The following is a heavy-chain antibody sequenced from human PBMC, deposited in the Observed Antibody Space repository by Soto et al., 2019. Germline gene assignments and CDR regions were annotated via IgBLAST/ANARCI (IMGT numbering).Heavy chain of an antibody. Sequence: GESLKISCQASGYTFSTFWIGWVRQMPGKGLEWMGIIYPGDSDTRYSPSFQGRVTISADKSIGTAYLQWSSLKASDTAMYYCAVCSSWSVFDVWGQGTMVTVSS. D-gene: IGHD3-10*01. CDR2: IYPGDSDT. V-gene: IGHV5-51*01. J-gene: IGHJ3*01. CDR3: AVCSSWSVFDV. CDR1: GYTFSTFW.